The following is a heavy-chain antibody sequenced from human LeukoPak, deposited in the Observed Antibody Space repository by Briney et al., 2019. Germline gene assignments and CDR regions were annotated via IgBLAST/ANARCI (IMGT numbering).Heavy chain of an antibody. CDR2: IIPIFGTA. Sequence: GASVKVSCKASGGTFSSYAISWVRQAPGQGLEWMGGIIPIFGTANYAQKFQGRVTITADESTTTAYMELSSLRSEDTAVYYCARILVGGWGDFDYWGQGPLVTVSS. J-gene: IGHJ4*02. CDR1: GGTFSSYA. CDR3: ARILVGGWGDFDY. V-gene: IGHV1-69*13. D-gene: IGHD6-19*01.